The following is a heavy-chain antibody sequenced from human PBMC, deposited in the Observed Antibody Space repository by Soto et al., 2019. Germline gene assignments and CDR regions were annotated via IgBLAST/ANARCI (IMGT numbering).Heavy chain of an antibody. V-gene: IGHV3-33*06. Sequence: QVQLVESGGGVVQPGRSLRLYCAASGFTFSSYGMHWVRQAPGKGLEWVAVIWSDGSNKYYADSVKGRFTISRDNSKNPLYLQVNSLRAEDTAVYYCAKEFWSGPFDYWGQGTLVTVSS. J-gene: IGHJ4*02. CDR3: AKEFWSGPFDY. D-gene: IGHD3-3*01. CDR2: IWSDGSNK. CDR1: GFTFSSYG.